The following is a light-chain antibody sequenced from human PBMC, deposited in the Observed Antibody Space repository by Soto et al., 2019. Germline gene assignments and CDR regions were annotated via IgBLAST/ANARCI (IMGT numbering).Light chain of an antibody. V-gene: IGLV2-14*01. J-gene: IGLJ2*01. CDR1: RSDVGGYNY. Sequence: QSVLTQPDSVSGSPGQSITISCTGTRSDVGGYNYVSWYKQNPGKAPKLVIYDVSHRPSGVSNRFFGSKSGNTASLTISGLQAEDEADYYCFSYSTSRARIFGGGTKLTVL. CDR3: FSYSTSRARI. CDR2: DVS.